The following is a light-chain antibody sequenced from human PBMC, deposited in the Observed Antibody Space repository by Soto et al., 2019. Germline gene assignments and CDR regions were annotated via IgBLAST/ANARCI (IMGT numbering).Light chain of an antibody. Sequence: EIVMTQSPATLSVSPGERATLSCRASQSVSSNLAWYQQKPGQAPRLLIYGASTRATGIPARFSGSGSGTEFTLTISSLQSEDFAVYYCQQYHHWPPKVPFGPGTRVDI. CDR1: QSVSSN. CDR3: QQYHHWPPKVP. V-gene: IGKV3-15*01. J-gene: IGKJ3*01. CDR2: GAS.